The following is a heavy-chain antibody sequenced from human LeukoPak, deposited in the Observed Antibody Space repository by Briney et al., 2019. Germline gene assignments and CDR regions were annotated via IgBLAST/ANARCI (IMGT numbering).Heavy chain of an antibody. V-gene: IGHV3-11*01. CDR1: GFTFSDYY. CDR3: ASYGGNFRRNFLDY. J-gene: IGHJ4*02. Sequence: KPGGSLRLSCAASGFTFSDYYMGWIRQAPGKGLEWVSYISSSGSTIYYADSVKGRFTISRDNAKNSLYLQMNSLRAEDTAVYYCASYGGNFRRNFLDYWGQGTLVTVSS. D-gene: IGHD4-23*01. CDR2: ISSSGSTI.